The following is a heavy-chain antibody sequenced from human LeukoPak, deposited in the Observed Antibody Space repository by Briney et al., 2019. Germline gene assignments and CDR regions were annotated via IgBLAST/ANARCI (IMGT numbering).Heavy chain of an antibody. CDR1: GFTFDDYG. D-gene: IGHD2-2*01. J-gene: IGHJ4*02. CDR3: AKSSCSSTSCYWEYFDY. Sequence: PGGSLRLSCAASGFTFDDYGMSWVRQAPGKGLEWVSGINWNGGSTGYADSVKGRFTISRDNAKNTLYLQMNSLRAEDTAVYYCAKSSCSSTSCYWEYFDYWGQGTLVTVSS. V-gene: IGHV3-20*04. CDR2: INWNGGST.